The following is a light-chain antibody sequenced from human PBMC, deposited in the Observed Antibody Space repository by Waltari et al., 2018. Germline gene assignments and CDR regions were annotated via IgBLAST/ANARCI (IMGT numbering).Light chain of an antibody. V-gene: IGKV3-20*01. CDR3: QKYDRLPAT. CDR2: ETS. Sequence: EIVLTQSPGTLSLSPAARATLSCRASQSVRKYLAWYQQKPGQAPRRLIYETSIRATGIPDRFSGSGCGTDFSLTISSLDPEDFSVYFCQKYDRLPATFGQGTRVEIK. CDR1: QSVRKY. J-gene: IGKJ1*01.